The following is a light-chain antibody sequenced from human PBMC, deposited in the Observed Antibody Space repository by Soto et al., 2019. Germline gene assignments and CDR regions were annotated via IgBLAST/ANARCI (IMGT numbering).Light chain of an antibody. Sequence: DIQVPQSPSSLSASVGDRVTITCQASQDITNHLNWYQHKPGKAPKLLICDSSDLETGVPSRFSGSGSGTYFALTISSLQPEDIATYYCQKHDGVPQFGPGTRIDIK. V-gene: IGKV1-33*01. CDR2: DSS. CDR1: QDITNH. J-gene: IGKJ3*01. CDR3: QKHDGVPQ.